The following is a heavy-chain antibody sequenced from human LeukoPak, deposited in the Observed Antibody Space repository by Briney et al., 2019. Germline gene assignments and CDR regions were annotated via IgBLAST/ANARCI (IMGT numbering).Heavy chain of an antibody. CDR2: IYYSGST. J-gene: IGHJ4*02. CDR1: GGSISSSSYY. CDR3: ARHKNTGSGKGPIDY. Sequence: SETLSLTCTVSGGSISSSSYYWGWIRQPPGKGLEWIGSIYYSGSTYYNPSLKSRVTISVDTSKNQFSLKLSSVTAADTALYYCARHKNTGSGKGPIDYWGQGTLVTVSS. V-gene: IGHV4-39*01. D-gene: IGHD3-10*01.